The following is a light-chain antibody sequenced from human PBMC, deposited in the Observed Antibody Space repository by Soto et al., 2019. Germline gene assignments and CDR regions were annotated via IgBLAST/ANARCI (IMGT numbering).Light chain of an antibody. V-gene: IGKV1-5*03. CDR2: KAS. Sequence: DIQMTQSPSTLSGSVGDRVTITCRASQTISSWLAWYQQKPGKAPKLLIYKASTLKSGVPSRFSGSGSGTEFNLTISSLQPEDFATYYCQQYNSFIWTFGQGTKVDI. CDR3: QQYNSFIWT. J-gene: IGKJ1*01. CDR1: QTISSW.